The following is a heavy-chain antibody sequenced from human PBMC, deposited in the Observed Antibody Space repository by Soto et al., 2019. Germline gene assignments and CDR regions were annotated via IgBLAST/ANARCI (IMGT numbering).Heavy chain of an antibody. V-gene: IGHV3-30*18. CDR2: ISYDGSNK. J-gene: IGHJ6*02. Sequence: PGGSLRLSCAASGFTFSSYGMHWVRQAPGKGLEWVAVISYDGSNKYYADSVKGRFTISRDNSKNTLYLQMNSLRAEDTAVYYCAKVGIAARAGHYYYYGMDVWGQGTTVTVSS. D-gene: IGHD6-6*01. CDR3: AKVGIAARAGHYYYYGMDV. CDR1: GFTFSSYG.